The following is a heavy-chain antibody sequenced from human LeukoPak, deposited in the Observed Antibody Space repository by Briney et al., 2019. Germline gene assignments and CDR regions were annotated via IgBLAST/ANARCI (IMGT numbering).Heavy chain of an antibody. Sequence: PGGSLRLPCAASGFTFSRYAMSWVRQAPGKGLEWVSAISGSGGSTYYADSVKGRFTISRDNSKNTLYLQINRLRAEDTAVYYCAKDLRPYSGSYYVDYWGQGTLVTVSS. D-gene: IGHD1-26*01. V-gene: IGHV3-23*01. CDR3: AKDLRPYSGSYYVDY. CDR2: ISGSGGST. J-gene: IGHJ4*02. CDR1: GFTFSRYA.